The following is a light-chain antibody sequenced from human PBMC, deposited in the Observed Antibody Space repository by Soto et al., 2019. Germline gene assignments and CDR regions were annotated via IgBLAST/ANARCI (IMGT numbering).Light chain of an antibody. V-gene: IGLV2-14*01. CDR2: DVS. Sequence: QSVLTQPASVSGSPGQSITISYTGTSSDVGGYNYVSWYQQHPGKAPKLMIYDVSNRPSGVSNRFSGSKSGNTASLTISGLQAEDEADYYCSSYTSSSTLLVFGTGTKLTVL. CDR1: SSDVGGYNY. J-gene: IGLJ1*01. CDR3: SSYTSSSTLLV.